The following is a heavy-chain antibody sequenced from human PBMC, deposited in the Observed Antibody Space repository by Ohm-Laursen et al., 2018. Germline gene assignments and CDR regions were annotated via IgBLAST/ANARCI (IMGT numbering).Heavy chain of an antibody. CDR1: GFTFTNFV. J-gene: IGHJ5*02. CDR3: ARAPYSSPYNWFDP. D-gene: IGHD6-6*01. Sequence: SLRLSCTASGFTFTNFVMNWVRQAPGKGLEWVSGISGSGGSTYHADSVKGRFTISRDSSKNTLYLQMNSLRAEDTAVYYCARAPYSSPYNWFDPWGQGTLVTVSS. CDR2: ISGSGGST. V-gene: IGHV3-23*01.